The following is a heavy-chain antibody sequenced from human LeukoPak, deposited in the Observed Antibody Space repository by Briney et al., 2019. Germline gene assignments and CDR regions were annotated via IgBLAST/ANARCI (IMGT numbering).Heavy chain of an antibody. Sequence: GGSLRLSCAASGFTFSSHAMTWVRQAPGKGLQWVSVIGDNGISTYYADSVKGRFTISRDNSRNTLYLQMNSLRAEDTAVYYCASKGYDILTGYYPFDYWGQGTLVTVSS. CDR1: GFTFSSHA. J-gene: IGHJ4*02. CDR2: IGDNGIST. CDR3: ASKGYDILTGYYPFDY. D-gene: IGHD3-9*01. V-gene: IGHV3-23*01.